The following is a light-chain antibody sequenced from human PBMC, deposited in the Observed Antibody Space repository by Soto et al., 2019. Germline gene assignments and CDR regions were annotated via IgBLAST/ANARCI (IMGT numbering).Light chain of an antibody. V-gene: IGKV2D-29*01. CDR1: QSLLHTDGKTY. CDR3: MQSIQVPLIFT. J-gene: IGKJ3*01. Sequence: DVVMTQTPLSLSVTPGQPASISCKASQSLLHTDGKTYLYWYLQKPGQPPQLLIYEVFNRFYGVPDRFSGRGSGTDFTLKISRVEPEDVGVYYCMQSIQVPLIFTFGPGTKVDIK. CDR2: EVF.